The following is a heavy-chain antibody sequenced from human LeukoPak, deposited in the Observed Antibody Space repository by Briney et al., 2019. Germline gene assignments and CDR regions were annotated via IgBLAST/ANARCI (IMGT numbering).Heavy chain of an antibody. CDR2: INPSGGST. CDR3: ARSPLLYCSSTSCTNQAYGMDV. Sequence: ASVKVSCKASGYTFTSYYMHWVRQAPGQGLEWMGIINPSGGSTSYAQKFQGRVTMTRDTSTSTVYMELSSLRSEDTAVYYCARSPLLYCSSTSCTNQAYGMDVWGQGTTVTVSS. V-gene: IGHV1-46*01. CDR1: GYTFTSYY. D-gene: IGHD2-2*01. J-gene: IGHJ6*02.